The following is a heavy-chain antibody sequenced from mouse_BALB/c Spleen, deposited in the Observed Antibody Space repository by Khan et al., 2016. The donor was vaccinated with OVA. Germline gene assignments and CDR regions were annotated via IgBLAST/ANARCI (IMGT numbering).Heavy chain of an antibody. CDR2: IDTENGNT. CDR3: ARDGYSPWCAY. V-gene: IGHV14-1*02. Sequence: MQLEESGPELVTPGALVNLSCTASGFNIKDYYIHWVKQRPEQGLEWIGWIDTENGNTIYDPHFQGKASITSDTSSNTSYLQLSSLTSEDTAVYYCARDGYSPWCAYWGQGTLVTVSA. D-gene: IGHD2-3*01. J-gene: IGHJ3*01. CDR1: GFNIKDYY.